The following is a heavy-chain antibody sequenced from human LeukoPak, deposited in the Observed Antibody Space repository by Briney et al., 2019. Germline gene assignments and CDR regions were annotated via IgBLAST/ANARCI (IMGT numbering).Heavy chain of an antibody. Sequence: GGSLILSCAASGFSFSHYSMKWVRQAPGKGLEWVSYISSSTTLINYADSVKGRFTISRDNAKSSLYLQMNSLRDEDTALYFCAREGHYGALDIWGQGTMVTVSS. D-gene: IGHD3-10*01. CDR2: ISSSTTLI. V-gene: IGHV3-48*02. CDR3: AREGHYGALDI. J-gene: IGHJ3*02. CDR1: GFSFSHYS.